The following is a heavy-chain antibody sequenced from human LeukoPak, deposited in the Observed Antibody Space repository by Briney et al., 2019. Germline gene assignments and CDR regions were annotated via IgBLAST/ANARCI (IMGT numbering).Heavy chain of an antibody. V-gene: IGHV1-69*04. D-gene: IGHD3-16*01. CDR2: IIPIFGIA. CDR1: GGTFSSYA. Sequence: SVKVSCKASGGTFSSYAISWVRQAPGQGLEWMGRIIPIFGIANYAQKFQGRVTITADKSTSTAYMELSSLRSEDTAVYYCARDYVAPYYYYGLDVWGQGTTVTVSS. CDR3: ARDYVAPYYYYGLDV. J-gene: IGHJ6*02.